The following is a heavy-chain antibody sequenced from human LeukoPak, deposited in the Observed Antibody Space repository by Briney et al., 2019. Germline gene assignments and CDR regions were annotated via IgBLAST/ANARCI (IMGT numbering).Heavy chain of an antibody. V-gene: IGHV3-30*04. CDR3: ARDGLHGDYGGAHI. CDR1: GFTFSSYA. D-gene: IGHD4-17*01. CDR2: ISYDGRNK. Sequence: GGSLRLSCAASGFTFSSYAMHWVRQAPGKGLEWVAVISYDGRNKYYADSVKGRFSISRDNSKNTLHLQINSLRAEDTAVYYCARDGLHGDYGGAHIWGQGTMVTVSS. J-gene: IGHJ3*02.